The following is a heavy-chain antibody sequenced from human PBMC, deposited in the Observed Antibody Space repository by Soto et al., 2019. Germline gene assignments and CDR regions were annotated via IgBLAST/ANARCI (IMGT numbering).Heavy chain of an antibody. CDR2: IIPILRTA. CDR3: ARALVATNAFDY. Sequence: QVQVEQSGAEVKKPGSSVKVSCKASGDTFSSYGFTWVRQAPGQGLEWMGGIIPILRTANYAQKFQGRVTITADESTSTAYMELSSLRSEDTAVYYCARALVATNAFDYWDQGILVTVSS. CDR1: GDTFSSYG. J-gene: IGHJ4*02. V-gene: IGHV1-69*11. D-gene: IGHD5-12*01.